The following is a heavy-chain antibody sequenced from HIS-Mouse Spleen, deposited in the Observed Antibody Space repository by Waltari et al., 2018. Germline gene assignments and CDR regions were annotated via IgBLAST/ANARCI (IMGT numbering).Heavy chain of an antibody. J-gene: IGHJ2*01. CDR3: AREIPYSSSWYDWYFDL. V-gene: IGHV4-39*07. CDR2: IYYSGST. CDR1: GGSISSSSYY. D-gene: IGHD6-13*01. Sequence: QLQLQESGPGLVKPSETLSLTCTVSGGSISSSSYYWGWIRQPPGKGLEWIGSIYYSGSTYYNPYLKGRVTISVETSKNQCSLKLSSVTAADTAVYYCAREIPYSSSWYDWYFDLWGRGTLVTVSS.